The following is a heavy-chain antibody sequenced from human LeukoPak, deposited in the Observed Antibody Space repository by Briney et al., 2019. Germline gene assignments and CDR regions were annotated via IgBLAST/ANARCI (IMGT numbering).Heavy chain of an antibody. V-gene: IGHV4-39*01. CDR3: ARHADSSGSYFFDF. J-gene: IGHJ4*02. Sequence: PSETLSLTCTVSGGSISSSNFYWGWIRQPPGKGLEWIGSMYHRGSTYYNPSLKSRVTISVDTSKNQFSLNLSSVTAADTAVYYCARHADSSGSYFFDFWGQGTLVTASS. D-gene: IGHD3-22*01. CDR2: MYHRGST. CDR1: GGSISSSNFY.